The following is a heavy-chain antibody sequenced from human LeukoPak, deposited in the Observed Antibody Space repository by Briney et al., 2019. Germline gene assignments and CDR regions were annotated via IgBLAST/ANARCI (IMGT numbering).Heavy chain of an antibody. CDR1: GYTLTELS. CDR3: ATVGAYYDSSGYCFDY. CDR2: FDPEDGET. J-gene: IGHJ4*02. D-gene: IGHD3-22*01. V-gene: IGHV1-24*01. Sequence: GASVKVSCKVSGYTLTELSMHWVRQAPGKGREWMGGFDPEDGETIYAQKFQARVTMTEDTSTDTAYMELSSLRSEDTAVYYCATVGAYYDSSGYCFDYWGQGTLVTVSS.